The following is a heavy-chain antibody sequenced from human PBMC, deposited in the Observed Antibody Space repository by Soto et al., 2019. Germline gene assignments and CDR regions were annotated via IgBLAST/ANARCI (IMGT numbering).Heavy chain of an antibody. Sequence: QVQLVESGGGLVKPGGSLRLSCVASGFTFSDSYMSWVRQAPGKGLEWVSYISSTSSFTDYAESVKGRFIISRDNAKNSLFLQMNSLRAEYTALYYCARRDGYNCFDFWGQGTLVSVSS. CDR3: ARRDGYNCFDF. CDR1: GFTFSDSY. V-gene: IGHV3-11*06. D-gene: IGHD5-12*01. J-gene: IGHJ4*02. CDR2: ISSTSSFT.